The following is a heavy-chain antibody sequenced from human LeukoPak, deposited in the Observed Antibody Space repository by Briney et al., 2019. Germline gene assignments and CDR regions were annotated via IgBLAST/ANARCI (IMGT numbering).Heavy chain of an antibody. D-gene: IGHD3-3*01. CDR3: ARASVFGVVTPFDY. CDR1: GGSVSSYY. CDR2: IYYSGST. Sequence: PSETLSLTCTVSGGSVSSYYWSWIRQPPGKGLEWIGYIYYSGSTNYNPSLKSRVTISVDTSKSQFSLKLSSVTAADTAVYYCARASVFGVVTPFDYWGQGTLVTVSS. J-gene: IGHJ4*02. V-gene: IGHV4-59*02.